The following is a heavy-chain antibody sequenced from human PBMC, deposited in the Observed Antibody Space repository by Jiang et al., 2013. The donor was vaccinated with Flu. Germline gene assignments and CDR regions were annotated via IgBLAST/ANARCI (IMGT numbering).Heavy chain of an antibody. CDR1: GGSISSDGYS. D-gene: IGHD3-10*01. CDR2: VYHGGRT. J-gene: IGHJ4*02. V-gene: IGHV4-30-2*01. CDR3: ARSRTPRGFDY. Sequence: SGLVKPSQTLSLTCGVSGGSISSDGYSWSWIRQPPGKGLEWIGYVYHGGRTYYNPSLKSRVTISVDGSKTQFSLRMSSVTAADTAMFYCARSRTPRGFDYWGQGT.